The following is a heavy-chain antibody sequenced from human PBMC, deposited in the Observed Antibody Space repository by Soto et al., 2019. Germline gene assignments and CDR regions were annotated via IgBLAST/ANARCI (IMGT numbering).Heavy chain of an antibody. Sequence: ASVKVSCKASGYTFSGYYIHWLRQAPGQGLEWMGWINPNSGGTNYAQKFQGRVTVTRDTPTSTAYMELSRLTSGDTAVYYCARSLTEGYCTITGCYTRPLYGMDVWGQGTTVTVSS. V-gene: IGHV1-2*02. CDR3: ARSLTEGYCTITGCYTRPLYGMDV. D-gene: IGHD2-2*02. CDR1: GYTFSGYY. CDR2: INPNSGGT. J-gene: IGHJ6*02.